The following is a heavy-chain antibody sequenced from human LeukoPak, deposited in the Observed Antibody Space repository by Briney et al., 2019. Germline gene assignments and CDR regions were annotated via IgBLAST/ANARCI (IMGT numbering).Heavy chain of an antibody. Sequence: SETLSLTCTVSGGSISSYYWSWIRQPPGKGLEWVGYMYYNRSTNYNPSLKSRVTISVDTSKNQFSLKLSSVTAADTAVYYCARGGGYFLIDAFDIWGLGTMVTVSS. CDR1: GGSISSYY. D-gene: IGHD3-22*01. V-gene: IGHV4-59*01. J-gene: IGHJ3*02. CDR3: ARGGGYFLIDAFDI. CDR2: MYYNRST.